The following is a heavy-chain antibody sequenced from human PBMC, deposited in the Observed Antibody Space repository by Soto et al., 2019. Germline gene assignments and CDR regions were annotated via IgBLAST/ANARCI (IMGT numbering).Heavy chain of an antibody. CDR2: IRGSGRST. J-gene: IGHJ4*02. Sequence: GGSLRISFAASGFTFSSYALSWVRQAPGKGLEWGSAIRGSGRSTYYADSVKGRFTISRDNSKNTLYLQMNSLRADDTAVYYCAKDTTQSITMIVVVINYFDYWGQGTLVTASS. D-gene: IGHD3-22*01. CDR1: GFTFSSYA. CDR3: AKDTTQSITMIVVVINYFDY. V-gene: IGHV3-23*01.